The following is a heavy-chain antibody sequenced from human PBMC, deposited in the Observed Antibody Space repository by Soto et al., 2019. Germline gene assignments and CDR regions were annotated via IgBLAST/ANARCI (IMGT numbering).Heavy chain of an antibody. Sequence: SETLSLTCTFSGGSISSYYWSLIRQPPGKGLEWIGYIYYSGSTNYNPSLKSRVTISVDTSKNQFSLKLSSVTAADTAVYYCARFVGASWFDPWGQGTLVTVSS. CDR2: IYYSGST. D-gene: IGHD1-26*01. J-gene: IGHJ5*02. V-gene: IGHV4-59*08. CDR1: GGSISSYY. CDR3: ARFVGASWFDP.